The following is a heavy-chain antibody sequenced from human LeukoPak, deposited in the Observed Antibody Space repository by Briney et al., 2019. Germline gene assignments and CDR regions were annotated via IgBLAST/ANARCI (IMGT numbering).Heavy chain of an antibody. D-gene: IGHD3-3*01. CDR3: ARVYSTIFGVVRNWFDP. J-gene: IGHJ5*02. V-gene: IGHV3-48*01. CDR2: ISSTSTTI. CDR1: GFIFSSYS. Sequence: PGGSLRLSCAASGFIFSSYSMNWVRQAPGKGLEWVSYISSTSTTIYYAESVKGRFTISRDNVENSLFLQMNSLRAEDTAVYYCARVYSTIFGVVRNWFDPWGQGTLVTVSS.